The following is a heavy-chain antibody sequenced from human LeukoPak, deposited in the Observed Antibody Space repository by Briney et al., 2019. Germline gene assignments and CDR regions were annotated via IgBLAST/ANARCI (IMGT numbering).Heavy chain of an antibody. V-gene: IGHV4-39*07. CDR2: IYYSGRT. Sequence: PSETLSLTCTVSGGSISSSSYYWGWIRQPPGKGLEWIVSIYYSGRTYYNPSLKSRVTISVDTSKNQFSLKLSSVTAADTAVYYCARDDKSVTYDNWGYYYMDVWGKGTTVTVSS. J-gene: IGHJ6*03. D-gene: IGHD1-1*01. CDR3: ARDDKSVTYDNWGYYYMDV. CDR1: GGSISSSSYY.